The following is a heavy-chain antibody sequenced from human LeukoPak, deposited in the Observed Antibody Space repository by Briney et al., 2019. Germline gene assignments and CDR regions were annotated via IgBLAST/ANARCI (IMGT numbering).Heavy chain of an antibody. CDR2: IWYDGSNK. D-gene: IGHD3-10*01. CDR1: GFAFSSYG. V-gene: IGHV3-33*01. CDR3: ARGDYYGSRGDY. Sequence: PGRSLRLSCAASGFAFSSYGMHWVRQAPGKGLEWVAVIWYDGSNKYYADSVKGRFTIFRDNSKNTLYLQMNSLRAEDTAVYYCARGDYYGSRGDYWGQGTPVTVSS. J-gene: IGHJ4*02.